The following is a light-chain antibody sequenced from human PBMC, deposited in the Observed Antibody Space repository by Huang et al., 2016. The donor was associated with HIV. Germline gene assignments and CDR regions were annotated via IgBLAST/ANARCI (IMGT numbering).Light chain of an antibody. J-gene: IGKJ1*01. CDR2: WAS. CDR3: HQYYTTLRT. Sequence: DIVMTQSPESLAVSLGERATINCKSRQSVFKNSNNKNYLAWYQHKSGQPPKLLIYWASSRGSGVPDRFSGSGSGTDFTLTISSLQAEDVAVYYCHQYYTTLRTFGQGTKVEV. V-gene: IGKV4-1*01. CDR1: QSVFKNSNNKNY.